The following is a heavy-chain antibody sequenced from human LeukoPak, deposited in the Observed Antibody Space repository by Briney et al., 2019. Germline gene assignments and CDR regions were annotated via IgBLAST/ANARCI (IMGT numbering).Heavy chain of an antibody. V-gene: IGHV3-66*02. Sequence: GGSLRLSCAASGFTVSSNYMSWVRQAPGKGLEWVSVIYSGGSTYYADSVKGRFTISRDNSKNTLNLKMNSLRAEDTAVYYCARDSVVDTSDDAFDIWGQGTMVTVSS. D-gene: IGHD2-15*01. CDR1: GFTVSSNY. CDR2: IYSGGST. CDR3: ARDSVVDTSDDAFDI. J-gene: IGHJ3*02.